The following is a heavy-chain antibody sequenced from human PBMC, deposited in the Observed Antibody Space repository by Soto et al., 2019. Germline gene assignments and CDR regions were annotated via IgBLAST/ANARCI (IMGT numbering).Heavy chain of an antibody. CDR1: GGSISSSSYY. Sequence: SETLSLTCTVSGGSISSSSYYWSWIRQPPGKGLEWIGYIYYSGSTNYNPALKSQVTISVDTSKSQFSLKLSSVTAADTAVYYCAKDSGYNYGYFRWFDPWGQGTLVTVSS. D-gene: IGHD5-18*01. V-gene: IGHV4-61*01. CDR3: AKDSGYNYGYFRWFDP. CDR2: IYYSGST. J-gene: IGHJ5*02.